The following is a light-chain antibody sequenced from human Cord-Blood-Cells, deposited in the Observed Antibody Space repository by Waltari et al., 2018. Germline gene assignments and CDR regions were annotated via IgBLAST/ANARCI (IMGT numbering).Light chain of an antibody. J-gene: IGKJ2*01. Sequence: DIQMTQSPSSLSASVGDRVTITCRASQSLSSYLNWYQQKPGKAPKLLSYAASSLQSGVPSRFSGSGSGTDFTLTISSLQPEDFATYYCQQSYSTPPYTFGQGTKLEIK. CDR1: QSLSSY. CDR2: AAS. CDR3: QQSYSTPPYT. V-gene: IGKV1-39*01.